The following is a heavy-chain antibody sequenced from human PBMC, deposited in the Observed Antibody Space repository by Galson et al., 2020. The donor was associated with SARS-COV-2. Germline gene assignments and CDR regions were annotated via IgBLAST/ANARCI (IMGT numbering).Heavy chain of an antibody. Sequence: SETLSLTCTVSGGSLSSGSYFWSWIRQPAGKGLEWIGRGYISGSTNYNPSLKSRVTISVDTSKNQFSLKLSSVTAADTAMYYCARGRYEFGDFIPFDYWGQGALVTVSS. CDR2: GYISGST. J-gene: IGHJ4*02. V-gene: IGHV4-61*02. D-gene: IGHD3-10*01. CDR3: ARGRYEFGDFIPFDY. CDR1: GGSLSSGSYF.